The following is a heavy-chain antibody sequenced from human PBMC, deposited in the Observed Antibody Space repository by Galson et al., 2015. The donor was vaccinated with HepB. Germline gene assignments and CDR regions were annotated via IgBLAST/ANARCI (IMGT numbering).Heavy chain of an antibody. D-gene: IGHD6-19*01. J-gene: IGHJ4*02. V-gene: IGHV1-69*04. CDR1: GGTFSSYA. CDR3: ARAAVAGLASY. Sequence: SVKVSCKASGGTFSSYAISWVRQAPGQGLEWMGRIIPILGIANYAQKFQGRVTIAADKSTSTAYMELSSLRSEDTAVYYCARAAVAGLASYWGQGTLVTVSS. CDR2: IIPILGIA.